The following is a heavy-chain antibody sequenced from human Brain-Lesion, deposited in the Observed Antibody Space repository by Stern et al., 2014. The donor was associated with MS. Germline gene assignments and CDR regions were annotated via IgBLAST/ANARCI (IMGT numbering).Heavy chain of an antibody. CDR2: IYYSGST. V-gene: IGHV4-39*01. CDR1: GGFISRSSYY. Sequence: QVQLVESGPGLVKPSETLSLTCTVSGGFISRSSYYWAWIRQPPGKGLEWIGRIYYSGSTDYNPSLKNRVTISVDTSGNQFSLKLPSVTAADTAIYYCARRELDGGFDLRYNWFDPWGQGTLVTVSS. CDR3: ARRELDGGFDLRYNWFDP. D-gene: IGHD5-12*01. J-gene: IGHJ5*02.